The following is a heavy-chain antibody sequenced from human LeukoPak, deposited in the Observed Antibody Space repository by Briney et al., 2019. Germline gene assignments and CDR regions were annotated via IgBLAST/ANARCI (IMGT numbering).Heavy chain of an antibody. J-gene: IGHJ4*02. V-gene: IGHV3-23*01. CDR3: AKGCGAGSCFRFDF. CDR1: GFTFSSHA. Sequence: QSGGSLRLSCAASGFTFSSHAMSWVRQAPGKGLEWVSTISGTGGSTYYTDSVKGRFTISRDNSKNTLCLQMNSLGAEDMAVYYRAKGCGAGSCFRFDFWGQGILVTVSS. CDR2: ISGTGGST. D-gene: IGHD2-15*01.